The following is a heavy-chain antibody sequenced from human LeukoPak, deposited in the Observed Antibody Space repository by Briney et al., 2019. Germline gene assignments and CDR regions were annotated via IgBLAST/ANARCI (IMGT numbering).Heavy chain of an antibody. D-gene: IGHD2-15*01. J-gene: IGHJ4*02. Sequence: PGGSLRLSCAASGFTFSSYEMNWVRQAPGKGLEWVSYISSSGSTIYYADSVKGRFTIFRDNAKNSLYLQMNSLRAEDTAVYYCARPHPGGYIDYWGQGTLVTVSS. V-gene: IGHV3-48*03. CDR2: ISSSGSTI. CDR3: ARPHPGGYIDY. CDR1: GFTFSSYE.